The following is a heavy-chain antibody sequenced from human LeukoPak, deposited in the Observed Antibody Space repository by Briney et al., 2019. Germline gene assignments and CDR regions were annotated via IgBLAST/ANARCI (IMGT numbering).Heavy chain of an antibody. Sequence: ASVKVSCKASGGTFSSYTISWVRQAPGQGLEWMGRIIPILGIANYAQKFQGRVTITADKSTSTAYMELSSLRSEDTAVYYCARVPTAAIPGGFDPGGRETLVTVSS. J-gene: IGHJ5*02. D-gene: IGHD2-2*02. CDR2: IIPILGIA. V-gene: IGHV1-69*02. CDR1: GGTFSSYT. CDR3: ARVPTAAIPGGFDP.